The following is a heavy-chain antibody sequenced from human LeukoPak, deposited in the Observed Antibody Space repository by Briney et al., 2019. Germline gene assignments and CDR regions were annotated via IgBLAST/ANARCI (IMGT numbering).Heavy chain of an antibody. D-gene: IGHD6-13*01. J-gene: IGHJ4*02. CDR2: ISWNSGSI. CDR3: AKDRSSSWYDYFDY. Sequence: GRSLRLSCAASGFTFDDYAMHWVRQAPGKGLEWVSGISWNSGSIVYADSVKGRFTISRDNAKNSLYLQMNSLRAEDTALYYCAKDRSSSWYDYFDYWGQGTLVTVSS. CDR1: GFTFDDYA. V-gene: IGHV3-9*01.